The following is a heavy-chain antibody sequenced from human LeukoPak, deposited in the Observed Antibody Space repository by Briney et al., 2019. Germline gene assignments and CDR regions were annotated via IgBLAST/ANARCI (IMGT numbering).Heavy chain of an antibody. CDR1: GFTFSSYS. J-gene: IGHJ3*02. CDR2: ISSSSSYI. D-gene: IGHD3-16*01. CDR3: ARDLIIWGASLLGAFDI. V-gene: IGHV3-21*01. Sequence: PGGSLRLSCAASGFTFSSYSMTWVRQAPGKGLEWVSSISSSSSYIYYADSVKGRFTISRDNAKNSLYLQMNSLRAEDTAVYYCARDLIIWGASLLGAFDIWGQGTMVTVPS.